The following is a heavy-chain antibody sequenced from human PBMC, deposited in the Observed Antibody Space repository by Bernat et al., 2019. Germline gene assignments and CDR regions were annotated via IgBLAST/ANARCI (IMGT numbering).Heavy chain of an antibody. CDR2: ISGSGGST. D-gene: IGHD2-2*01. V-gene: IGHV3-23*04. CDR3: AKDPLFCSSTSCYYYYYYMDV. Sequence: EVQLVESGGGLVKPGGSLRLSCAASGFTFSSYAMSWVRQAPGKGLEWVSAISGSGGSTYYADSVKGRFTISRDNSKNTLYLQMNSLRAEDTAIYYCAKDPLFCSSTSCYYYYYYMDVWGKGTTVTVSS. CDR1: GFTFSSYA. J-gene: IGHJ6*03.